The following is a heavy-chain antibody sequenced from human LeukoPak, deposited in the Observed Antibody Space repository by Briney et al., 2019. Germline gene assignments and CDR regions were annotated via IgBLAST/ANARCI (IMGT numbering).Heavy chain of an antibody. D-gene: IGHD5-18*01. Sequence: SVKVSCKASGGTFSSYAISWVRQAPGQGLEWMGGMIPIFGTANYAQKFQGRVTITTDDSTSTAYMELSSLRSEDTAVYYCAALRRGYSYGSADYWGQGTLVTVSS. J-gene: IGHJ4*02. CDR3: AALRRGYSYGSADY. V-gene: IGHV1-69*05. CDR2: MIPIFGTA. CDR1: GGTFSSYA.